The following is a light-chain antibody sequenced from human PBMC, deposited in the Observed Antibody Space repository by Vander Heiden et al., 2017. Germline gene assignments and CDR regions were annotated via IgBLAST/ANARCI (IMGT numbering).Light chain of an antibody. Sequence: DIVLTQSPGTLSLSPGERATLSCRASQSVSSSYLAWYQQKPGQAPRLLIYGASSRATGIPDRFSGSGSGTDFTLTISRLEPEVFAVYYCQQYGSPRFTFGPGTKVDIK. CDR2: GAS. V-gene: IGKV3-20*01. J-gene: IGKJ3*01. CDR3: QQYGSPRFT. CDR1: QSVSSSY.